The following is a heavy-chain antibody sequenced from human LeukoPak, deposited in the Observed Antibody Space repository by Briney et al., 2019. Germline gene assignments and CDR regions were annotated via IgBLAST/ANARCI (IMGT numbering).Heavy chain of an antibody. CDR3: ARNYYDSFY. CDR2: INPSGGTT. CDR1: GYTFTGYY. J-gene: IGHJ4*02. V-gene: IGHV1-46*01. Sequence: VKVSCKASGYTFTGYYMHWVRQAPGQGLEWMGIINPSGGTTSYAQKFQGRVTMTRDTSTSTVYMELSSLSSEDTAMYYCARNYYDSFYWGQGTLVTVSS. D-gene: IGHD3-3*01.